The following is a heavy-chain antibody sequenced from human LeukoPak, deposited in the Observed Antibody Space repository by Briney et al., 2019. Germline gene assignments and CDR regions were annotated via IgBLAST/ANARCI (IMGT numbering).Heavy chain of an antibody. J-gene: IGHJ4*02. D-gene: IGHD4-23*01. CDR2: INSDGSST. V-gene: IGHV3-74*01. CDR1: GFTFSSYW. CDR3: ARDLTVVTGASLFDY. Sequence: GGSLRLSCAAPGFTFSSYWMHWVRQAPGKGLVWVSRINSDGSSTSYADSVKGRFTISRDNAKNTLYLQMNSLRAEDTAVYYCARDLTVVTGASLFDYWGQGTLVTVSS.